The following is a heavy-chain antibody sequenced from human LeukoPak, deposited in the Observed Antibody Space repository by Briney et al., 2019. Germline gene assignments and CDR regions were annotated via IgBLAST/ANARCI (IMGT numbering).Heavy chain of an antibody. CDR1: GFTFSSYA. D-gene: IGHD3-3*01. CDR2: ISGSGGST. CDR3: AKDAAIFGVRGYFDY. V-gene: IGHV3-23*01. J-gene: IGHJ4*02. Sequence: GGSLRLSCAASGFTFSSYAMSWVRQAPGKGLERVSAISGSGGSTYYADSVKGRFTISRDNSKNTLYLQMNSLRAEDTAVYYCAKDAAIFGVRGYFDYWGQGTLVTVSS.